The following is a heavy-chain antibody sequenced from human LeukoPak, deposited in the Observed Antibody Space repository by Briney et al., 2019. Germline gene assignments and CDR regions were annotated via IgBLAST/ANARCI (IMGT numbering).Heavy chain of an antibody. J-gene: IGHJ5*02. D-gene: IGHD2-2*01. CDR2: IYHSGST. CDR1: GYSISSGYY. V-gene: IGHV4-38-2*02. CDR3: ARDCGRDTSCHQAPFDP. Sequence: SETLSLTCTVSGYSISSGYYWGWIRQPPGKGLEWIGSIYHSGSTYYNPSLKSRVTISVDTSKNQFSLKLGSVTAADTAVYYCARDCGRDTSCHQAPFDPWGQGTLVTVSS.